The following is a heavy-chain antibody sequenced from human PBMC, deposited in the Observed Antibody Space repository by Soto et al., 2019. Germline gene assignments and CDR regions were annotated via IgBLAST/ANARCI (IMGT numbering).Heavy chain of an antibody. D-gene: IGHD3-9*01. Sequence: GESLKISCKGSGYSFTSYWIGWVRQMPGKGLEWIGIIYPGDSDTRYSPSFQGKVTISADKSISTAYLQWSSLKASDTAMYYCAITLNYDILNGYVEYWGKGTLVTVSS. CDR1: GYSFTSYW. CDR2: IYPGDSDT. CDR3: AITLNYDILNGYVEY. V-gene: IGHV5-51*01. J-gene: IGHJ4*02.